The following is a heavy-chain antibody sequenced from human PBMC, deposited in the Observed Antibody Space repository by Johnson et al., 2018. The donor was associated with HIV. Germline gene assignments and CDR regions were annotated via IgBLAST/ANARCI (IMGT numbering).Heavy chain of an antibody. D-gene: IGHD3-16*01. CDR1: GFNFNNAW. CDR2: IKSKTDGGTT. Sequence: VQLVESGGGLVKPGGSLRLSCAASGFNFNNAWMTWVRQAPGKGLEWVGRIKSKTDGGTTDYAAPVKGRFTISRDNAKNSLYLQMNSLRAEDTAVYYCAKDHGGIWAFDIWGQGTMVTVSS. J-gene: IGHJ3*02. CDR3: AKDHGGIWAFDI. V-gene: IGHV3-15*01.